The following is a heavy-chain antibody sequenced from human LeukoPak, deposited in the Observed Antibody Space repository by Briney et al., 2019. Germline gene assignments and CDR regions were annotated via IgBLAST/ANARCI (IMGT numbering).Heavy chain of an antibody. Sequence: GSSLRLSGVASGFTFGTYGMHWVLQAPGKGLEWVAVMSHDGGIEKYADSVKGRFTISRDNSKKTLYLQMNSLRSDDAAVYYCARAKIIHSISHMDVWGQGTTVTVSS. V-gene: IGHV3-30*03. J-gene: IGHJ6*02. D-gene: IGHD2/OR15-2a*01. CDR1: GFTFGTYG. CDR2: MSHDGGIE. CDR3: ARAKIIHSISHMDV.